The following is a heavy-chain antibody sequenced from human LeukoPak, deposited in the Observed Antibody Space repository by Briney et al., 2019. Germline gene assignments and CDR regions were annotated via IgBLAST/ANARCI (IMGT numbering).Heavy chain of an antibody. CDR1: GGSFSGYY. D-gene: IGHD1-26*01. J-gene: IGHJ4*02. V-gene: IGHV4-34*01. CDR2: INHSGST. Sequence: SETLSLTCAVYGGSFSGYYWSWIRQPPGKGLEWIGEINHSGSTNYNPSLKSRVTISVDTSKNQFSLKLSSVTAADTAVYYCARDSSGPSYWGQGTLVTVSS. CDR3: ARDSSGPSY.